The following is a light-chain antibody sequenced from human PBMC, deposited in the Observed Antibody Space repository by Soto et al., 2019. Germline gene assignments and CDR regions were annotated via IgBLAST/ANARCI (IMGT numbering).Light chain of an antibody. J-gene: IGLJ1*01. CDR3: SSYTNINTRACV. Sequence: QSALTQPPAASGSPGQSVTISCTGTSNDVGGYHYVSWYQQYPGKVPKLIIYEVTDRPSGVSNRFSGSKSGNTASLTISGLQAEDEAEYYCSSYTNINTRACVFGTGTKLTVL. CDR2: EVT. CDR1: SNDVGGYHY. V-gene: IGLV2-14*01.